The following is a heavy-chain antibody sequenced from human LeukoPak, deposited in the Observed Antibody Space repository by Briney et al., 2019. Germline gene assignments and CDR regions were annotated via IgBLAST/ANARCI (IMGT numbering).Heavy chain of an antibody. Sequence: GGSLSLSCAPSGFTVTITYMSWARHAPGKGLGWVSVIYSGVSTYYADSGKGRFTISRANSKNTLYLQINSLRAEDTAVYYCARATWFGELFWFDPWGQGTLVTVYS. J-gene: IGHJ5*02. CDR2: IYSGVST. CDR3: ARATWFGELFWFDP. V-gene: IGHV3-53*01. CDR1: GFTVTITY. D-gene: IGHD3-10*01.